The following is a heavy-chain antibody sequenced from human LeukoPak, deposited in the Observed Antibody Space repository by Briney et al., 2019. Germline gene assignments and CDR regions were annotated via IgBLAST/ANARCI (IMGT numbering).Heavy chain of an antibody. CDR2: ISSSSSYI. D-gene: IGHD2-15*01. CDR3: ARGGLAAFDY. CDR1: GVTFSSYS. Sequence: GGSLRLSCAASGVTFSSYSMNWVRQAPGKGLEGVSSISSSSSYIYYADSVKGRFTISRDNAKNSLYLQMNSLRAEDTAVYYCARGGLAAFDYWGHGTLVTASS. J-gene: IGHJ4*01. V-gene: IGHV3-21*01.